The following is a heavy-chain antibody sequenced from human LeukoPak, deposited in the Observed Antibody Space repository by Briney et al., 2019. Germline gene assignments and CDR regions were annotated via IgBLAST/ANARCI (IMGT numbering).Heavy chain of an antibody. J-gene: IGHJ4*02. V-gene: IGHV4-34*01. CDR3: ARGRAWSY. CDR2: INHSGST. Sequence: GSLRLSCAASGFTVSLYYMTWIRQPPGKGLEWIGEINHSGSTNYNPSLKSRVTISVDTSKNQFSLKLSSVTAADTAVYYCARGRAWSYWGQGTLVTVSS. CDR1: GFTVSLYY.